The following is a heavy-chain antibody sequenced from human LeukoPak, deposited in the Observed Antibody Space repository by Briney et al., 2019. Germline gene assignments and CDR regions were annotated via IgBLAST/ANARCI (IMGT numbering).Heavy chain of an antibody. Sequence: GGSLRLSCAASGFTFSDYYMSWIRQAPGKGLERVSYISSSSSYTNYADSVKGRFTISRDNAKNSLYLQMNSLRAEDTAVYYCARGAVAPPLFNYYYYYGMDVWGQGTTVTVSS. V-gene: IGHV3-11*03. CDR2: ISSSSSYT. CDR1: GFTFSDYY. J-gene: IGHJ6*02. CDR3: ARGAVAPPLFNYYYYYGMDV. D-gene: IGHD6-19*01.